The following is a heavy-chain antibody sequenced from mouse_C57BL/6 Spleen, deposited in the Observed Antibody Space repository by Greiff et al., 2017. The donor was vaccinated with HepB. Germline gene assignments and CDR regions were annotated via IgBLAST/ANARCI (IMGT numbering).Heavy chain of an antibody. CDR2: IDPSDSET. D-gene: IGHD1-1*01. CDR3: ARYGYYGSRGYFDY. V-gene: IGHV1-52*01. J-gene: IGHJ2*01. CDR1: GYTFTSYW. Sequence: VQLQQPGAELVRPGSSVKLSCKASGYTFTSYWMHWVKQRPIQGLEWIGNIDPSDSETHYNQKFKDKATLTVDKSSSTAYMQLSSLTSEDSAVYYCARYGYYGSRGYFDYWGQGTTLTVSS.